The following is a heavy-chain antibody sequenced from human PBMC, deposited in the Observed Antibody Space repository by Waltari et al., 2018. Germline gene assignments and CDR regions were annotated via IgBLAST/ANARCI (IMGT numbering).Heavy chain of an antibody. Sequence: QLQLQESGPGLVKPSETLSLTCGVSGGSTSSYHYYWGWVRQPPGKGLEWIGSFYYSGCTYYNPSLKSRVTISVEESKTQFSLKLSSVTAADTAVYYCSRHRVPELTLEWLLYWGFDLWCQVTLVTVSS. J-gene: IGHJ5*02. CDR3: SRHRVPELTLEWLLYWGFDL. V-gene: IGHV4-39*01. CDR2: FYYSGCT. D-gene: IGHD3-3*01. CDR1: GGSTSSYHYY.